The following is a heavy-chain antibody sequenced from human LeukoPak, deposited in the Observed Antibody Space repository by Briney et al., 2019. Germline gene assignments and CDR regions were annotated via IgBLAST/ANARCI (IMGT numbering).Heavy chain of an antibody. V-gene: IGHV4-59*08. CDR2: ISYGGAT. D-gene: IGHD1-26*01. CDR1: GGSISGYY. CDR3: ARHGGTLDYFDY. Sequence: KPSETLSLTCTVSGGSISGYYWSWIRQPPGKGLEWIGYISYGGATSYNPSLKRRVTISVDSPKNRFSLRLSSLTAADTALYYCARHGGTLDYFDYWGPGSLVTVSS. J-gene: IGHJ4*02.